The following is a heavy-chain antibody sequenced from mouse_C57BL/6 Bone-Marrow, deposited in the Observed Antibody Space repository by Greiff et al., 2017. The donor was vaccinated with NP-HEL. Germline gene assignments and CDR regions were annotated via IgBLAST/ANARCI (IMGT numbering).Heavy chain of an antibody. CDR1: GFTFSDYG. CDR2: ISSGSSTI. CDR3: ARPYYDYFFAY. J-gene: IGHJ3*01. Sequence: EVQLEESGGGLVKPGGSLKLSCAASGFTFSDYGMHWVRQAPEKGLEWVAYISSGSSTIYYADTVKGRFTISRDNAKNTVFLQMTSLRSEDTAMYYCARPYYDYFFAYWGQGTLVTVSA. D-gene: IGHD2-4*01. V-gene: IGHV5-17*01.